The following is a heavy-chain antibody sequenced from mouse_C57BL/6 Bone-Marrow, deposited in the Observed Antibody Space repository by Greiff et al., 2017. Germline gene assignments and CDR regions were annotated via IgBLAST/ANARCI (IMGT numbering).Heavy chain of an antibody. J-gene: IGHJ2*01. CDR2: IDPVNGDT. V-gene: IGHV14-4*01. Sequence: EVKLLESGAELVRPGASVKLSCTASGFNFKDYYMHWVKQRPEQGLEWIGWIDPVNGDTEYASKFQGKAPLTADTSSNTAYLQLSSLTSEDTAVECCATPTTIVTTVDYWGQGTTLTVSS. D-gene: IGHD2-12*01. CDR1: GFNFKDYY. CDR3: ATPTTIVTTVDY.